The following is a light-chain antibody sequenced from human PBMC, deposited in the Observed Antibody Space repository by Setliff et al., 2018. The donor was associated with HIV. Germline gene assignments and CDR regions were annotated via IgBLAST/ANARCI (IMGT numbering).Light chain of an antibody. V-gene: IGLV2-14*01. CDR1: ISDVGGYNY. J-gene: IGLJ1*01. CDR2: EVS. CDR3: SSYTSSSTRV. Sequence: QSALPQPASVSGSPGQSITISCTGTISDVGGYNYVSWYQHHPGKAPKLLIYEVSNRPSWVSNRFSGSKSGNTASLTISGLQPEDEADYFCSSYTSSSTRVFGTGTKVTVL.